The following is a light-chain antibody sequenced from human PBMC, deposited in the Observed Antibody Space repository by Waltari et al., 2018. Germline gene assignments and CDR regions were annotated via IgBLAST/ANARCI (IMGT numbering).Light chain of an antibody. J-gene: IGKJ1*01. CDR3: QQFYDYPWT. CDR1: QGISTY. V-gene: IGKV1-8*01. Sequence: AIRMTQSPSSFSVSTGARVTITCRASQGISTYLAWFQQKPGKAPKLLIHAASTLKSGAPSRFSGSGSGTDFTLTISCLQSEDFATYYCQQFYDYPWTFGQGTKVEIK. CDR2: AAS.